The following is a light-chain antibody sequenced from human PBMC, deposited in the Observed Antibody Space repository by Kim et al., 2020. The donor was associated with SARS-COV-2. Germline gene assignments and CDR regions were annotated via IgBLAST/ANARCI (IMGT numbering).Light chain of an antibody. J-gene: IGKJ5*01. Sequence: SPGERATLACRASQSVSSNYVAWYQQKPGQAPRLLIYGASNRAAGIPDRFSGSGSGTDFTLTISRLEPEDFAVYYCQQYGSSLLTFGQGTRLEIK. CDR3: QQYGSSLLT. CDR2: GAS. V-gene: IGKV3-20*01. CDR1: QSVSSNY.